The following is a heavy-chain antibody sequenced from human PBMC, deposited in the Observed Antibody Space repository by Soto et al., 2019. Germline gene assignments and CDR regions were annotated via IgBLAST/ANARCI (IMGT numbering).Heavy chain of an antibody. CDR2: ISYDGSNK. Sequence: QVQLVESGGGVVQPGRSLRLSCAASGFTFSSYAMHWVRQAPGKGLGWVAVISYDGSNKYYADSVKGRFTISRDNSKNTLYLQMNSLRAEDTAVYYCARKGSYPHELAYWGQGTLVTVSS. CDR1: GFTFSSYA. CDR3: ARKGSYPHELAY. D-gene: IGHD1-1*01. V-gene: IGHV3-30-3*01. J-gene: IGHJ4*02.